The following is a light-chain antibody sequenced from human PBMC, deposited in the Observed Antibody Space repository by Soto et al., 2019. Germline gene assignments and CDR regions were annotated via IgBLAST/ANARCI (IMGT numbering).Light chain of an antibody. J-gene: IGKJ4*01. CDR3: LQYESYPPA. V-gene: IGKV1-16*02. Sequence: DIQMTQSPSSLSASVGDRVTITCRASQVIRDSLAWFQQKPGKVPKSLIYAASTLQSGVPPKFSGSGSGTDFTLTISSLQPEDVATYYCLQYESYPPAFGGGTKVEI. CDR2: AAS. CDR1: QVIRDS.